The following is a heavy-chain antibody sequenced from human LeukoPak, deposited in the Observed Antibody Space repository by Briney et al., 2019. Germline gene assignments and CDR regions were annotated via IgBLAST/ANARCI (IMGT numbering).Heavy chain of an antibody. CDR1: GLTFSNAW. D-gene: IGHD3-22*01. J-gene: IGHJ4*02. CDR3: VTDYDSSGLRFDY. CDR2: IKRKADGGTT. Sequence: PGGSLRLSCAASGLTFSNAWVSWVRQAPGKGLEWVGRIKRKADGGTTDYAAPVKGRLSISRDDSGNMLYLEMHSLKTEDTALYYCVTDYDSSGLRFDYWGQGTVVTVSS. V-gene: IGHV3-15*01.